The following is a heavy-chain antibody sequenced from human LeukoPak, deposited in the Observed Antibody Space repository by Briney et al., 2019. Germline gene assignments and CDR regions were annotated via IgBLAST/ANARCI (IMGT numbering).Heavy chain of an antibody. CDR3: ARTGEAGYFDY. D-gene: IGHD7-27*01. Sequence: KSSETLSLTCTVSGGSISSYYWSWIRQPPGKGLEWIGYIYYSGSTNYNPSLKSRVTISVDTSKNQFSLKLSSVTAADTAVYYCARTGEAGYFDYWGQGTLVTVSS. CDR1: GGSISSYY. CDR2: IYYSGST. V-gene: IGHV4-59*08. J-gene: IGHJ4*02.